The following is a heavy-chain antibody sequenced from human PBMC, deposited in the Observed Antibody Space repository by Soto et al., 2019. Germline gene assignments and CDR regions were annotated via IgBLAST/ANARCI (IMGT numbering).Heavy chain of an antibody. J-gene: IGHJ4*02. Sequence: PSETMSLPCTVAGASISSYYWRWIRQSPGKGLEWIGYIYYSGSTNYNPSLKSRVTMSLDTSKNQFSLKLSSVTAADTAVYYCGRHEVNHGYYFDSWGQGTLVTVSS. D-gene: IGHD3-10*01. V-gene: IGHV4-59*08. CDR1: GASISSYY. CDR2: IYYSGST. CDR3: GRHEVNHGYYFDS.